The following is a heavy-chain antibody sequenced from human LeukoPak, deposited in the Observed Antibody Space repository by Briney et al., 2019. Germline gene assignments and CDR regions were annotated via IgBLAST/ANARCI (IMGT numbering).Heavy chain of an antibody. Sequence: GGSLRLSCAASGFTFSSYWMSWVRQAPGKGLEWVANIKQDGSEKYYVDSVKGRFTISRDNAKNSLYLQMNSLRAEDTAVYYCARDSVVRGNSGDYWGQGTLVTVSS. J-gene: IGHJ4*02. CDR3: ARDSVVRGNSGDY. D-gene: IGHD4-23*01. CDR2: IKQDGSEK. CDR1: GFTFSSYW. V-gene: IGHV3-7*01.